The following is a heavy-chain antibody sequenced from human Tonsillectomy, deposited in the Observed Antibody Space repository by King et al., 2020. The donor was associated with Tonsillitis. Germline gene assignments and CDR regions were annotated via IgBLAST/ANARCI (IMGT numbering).Heavy chain of an antibody. Sequence: VQLQESGPGLVKPSQTLSLTCTVSGGSISSGRYYWSWIRQPAGKGLEWIGRIYTSGSTNYNPSLKSRVTISVDTSKNQFSLKLSSVTAADTAVYYCARAKWLLYGRPFDYWGQGTLVTVSS. V-gene: IGHV4-61*02. CDR3: ARAKWLLYGRPFDY. CDR1: GGSISSGRYY. CDR2: IYTSGST. J-gene: IGHJ4*02. D-gene: IGHD3-3*01.